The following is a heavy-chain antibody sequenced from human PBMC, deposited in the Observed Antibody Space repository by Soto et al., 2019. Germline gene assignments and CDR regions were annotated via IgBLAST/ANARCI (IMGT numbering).Heavy chain of an antibody. V-gene: IGHV4-59*02. J-gene: IGHJ4*02. CDR1: GGSVGSHF. CDR3: ARRWGTSFDF. D-gene: IGHD7-27*01. Sequence: PSETLSLTCTVSGGSVGSHFWSWIRQPPGKGLEWIGYIYHSGSTYYNPSLKSRVTMSVDTSKNQFSLKLSSVTSADTAVYFCARRWGTSFDFWGQGTLVTVSS. CDR2: IYHSGST.